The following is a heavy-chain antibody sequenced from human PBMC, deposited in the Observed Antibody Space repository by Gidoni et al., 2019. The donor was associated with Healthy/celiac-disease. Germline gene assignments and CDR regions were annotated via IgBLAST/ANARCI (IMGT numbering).Heavy chain of an antibody. Sequence: QVQLQESGPGLVKPSETLSLTCPVSGGSISSYYWRWIRQPPGKGLEWIGYIYYSGSTNYNPSLKSRVTILVDTSKNQFSLKLSSVTAADTAVYYCARDGSPSSTPFFYWGQGTLVTVSS. CDR2: IYYSGST. CDR3: ARDGSPSSTPFFY. D-gene: IGHD6-13*01. J-gene: IGHJ4*02. CDR1: GGSISSYY. V-gene: IGHV4-59*01.